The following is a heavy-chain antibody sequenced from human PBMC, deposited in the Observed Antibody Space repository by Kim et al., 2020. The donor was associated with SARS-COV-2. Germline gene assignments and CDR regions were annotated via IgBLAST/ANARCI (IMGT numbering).Heavy chain of an antibody. J-gene: IGHJ4*02. CDR3: ARGGRKGLMVRGVINALDD. D-gene: IGHD3-10*01. CDR2: IYHSGST. Sequence: SETLSLTCAVSGGSISSSNWWSWVRQPPGKGLEWIGEIYHSGSTNYNPSLKSRVTISVDKSKNQFSLKLSSVTAADTAVYYCARGGRKGLMVRGVINALDDWGQGTPVTVSS. CDR1: GGSISSSNW. V-gene: IGHV4-4*02.